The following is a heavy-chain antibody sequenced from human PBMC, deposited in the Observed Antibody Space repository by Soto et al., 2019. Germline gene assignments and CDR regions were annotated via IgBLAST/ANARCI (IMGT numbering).Heavy chain of an antibody. CDR2: ISGSGGST. D-gene: IGHD2-15*01. Sequence: EVQLLESGGGLVQPGGSLRLSCAASGFTFSSYAMSWVRQAPGKGLEWVSAISGSGGSTYYADSVKGRFTISRDNSKNALYLQMNSLRAEDTAVYYCAKSPRHVVAATQFEYWGQGTLVTVSS. V-gene: IGHV3-23*01. J-gene: IGHJ4*02. CDR3: AKSPRHVVAATQFEY. CDR1: GFTFSSYA.